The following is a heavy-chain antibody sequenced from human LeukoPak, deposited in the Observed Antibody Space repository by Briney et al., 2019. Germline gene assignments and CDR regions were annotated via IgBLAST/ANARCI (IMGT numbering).Heavy chain of an antibody. D-gene: IGHD3-3*01. Sequence: ASVKVSCKASGYTFTSYCMHWVRQAPGQGLEWMGIINPSGGSTSYAQKFQGRVTMTRDTSTSTVYMELSSLRSEDTAVYYCAREAYYDFWSGYYRGAFDIWGQGTMVTVSS. V-gene: IGHV1-46*01. CDR3: AREAYYDFWSGYYRGAFDI. CDR2: INPSGGST. CDR1: GYTFTSYC. J-gene: IGHJ3*02.